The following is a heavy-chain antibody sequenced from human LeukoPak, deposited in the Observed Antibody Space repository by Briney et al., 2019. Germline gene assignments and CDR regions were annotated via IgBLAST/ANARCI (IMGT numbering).Heavy chain of an antibody. J-gene: IGHJ4*02. CDR1: GFTFSTYE. D-gene: IGHD5-12*01. CDR2: IISSGGTI. Sequence: GGSLTLSCAGSGFTFSTYEMHCVRQPPGKGREGCSYIISSGGTIYYADSVKGRFTISRDNAKNSMYLQMNSLRAEDTAVYYCARDREYRGYDLDYWGQGTLVTVSS. V-gene: IGHV3-48*03. CDR3: ARDREYRGYDLDY.